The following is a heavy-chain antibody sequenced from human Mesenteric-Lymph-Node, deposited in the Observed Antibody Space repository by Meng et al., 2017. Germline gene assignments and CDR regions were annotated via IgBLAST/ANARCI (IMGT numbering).Heavy chain of an antibody. Sequence: VRLVQSGGGLVKAGGSLRLSCAASGSTFSDYYMTWIRQPPGQGLEWIASISPTGGSLYYADSVKGLFSISRDNAKISLSLQMNSLRVEDTAVYYCARDHGFLNWFDPWGQGTLVTVSS. CDR2: ISPTGGSL. V-gene: IGHV3-11*04. D-gene: IGHD2/OR15-2a*01. CDR3: ARDHGFLNWFDP. CDR1: GSTFSDYY. J-gene: IGHJ5*02.